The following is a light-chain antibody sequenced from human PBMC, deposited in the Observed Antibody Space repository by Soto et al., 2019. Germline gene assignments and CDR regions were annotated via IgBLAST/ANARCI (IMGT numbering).Light chain of an antibody. V-gene: IGLV2-14*03. CDR3: TSYTTSITYV. CDR2: DVS. Sequence: ARPHPAYVTSSPLQSITIIKTKTSSDFGDFNYVFWYQQHPGKAPKLLIYDVSNRPSGVSNRFSGSKSGDTASLTISGLQAEDEADYYCTSYTTSITYVFGTGTKVTVL. CDR1: SSDFGDFNY. J-gene: IGLJ1*01.